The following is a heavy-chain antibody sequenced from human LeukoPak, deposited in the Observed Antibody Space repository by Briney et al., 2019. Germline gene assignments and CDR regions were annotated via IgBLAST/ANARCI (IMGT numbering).Heavy chain of an antibody. V-gene: IGHV3-53*01. CDR3: ARGYCSGGSCYSDY. CDR1: GFTVSSNY. Sequence: GGSLRLSCAASGFTVSSNYMNWVRQAPGKGLEWVSVIYSGGSTYYADSVKGRFTISRDNSKNTLYLQMNNLRAEDTAVYYCARGYCSGGSCYSDYWGQGTLVTVSS. CDR2: IYSGGST. D-gene: IGHD2-15*01. J-gene: IGHJ4*02.